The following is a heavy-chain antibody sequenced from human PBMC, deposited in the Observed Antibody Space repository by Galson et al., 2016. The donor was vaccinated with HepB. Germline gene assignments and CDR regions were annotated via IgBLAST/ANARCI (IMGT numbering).Heavy chain of an antibody. V-gene: IGHV3-30-3*01. Sequence: SLRLSCAASGFTFSRYAMHWVRQAPGKGLEWVAVISGNGSNKYYADSVKGRFTISRDNSEHTLYLQMNSLRTEDTAMYYCATWGFTLGVDHWGQGTLVTVSS. D-gene: IGHD3-16*01. CDR3: ATWGFTLGVDH. J-gene: IGHJ4*02. CDR1: GFTFSRYA. CDR2: ISGNGSNK.